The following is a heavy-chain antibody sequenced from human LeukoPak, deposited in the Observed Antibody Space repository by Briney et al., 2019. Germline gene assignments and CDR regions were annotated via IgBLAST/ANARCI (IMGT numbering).Heavy chain of an antibody. J-gene: IGHJ6*02. CDR1: GYTFTSYY. Sequence: ASVKVSCKASGYTFTSYYMHWVRQAPGQGLEWMGIINPSGGSTSYAQKIQGRVTMTRDTSTSTVYMELSSLGSEDTAVYYCAREGGYYDSSGSYYYYGMDVWGQGTTVTVSS. CDR3: AREGGYYDSSGSYYYYGMDV. V-gene: IGHV1-46*01. D-gene: IGHD3-22*01. CDR2: INPSGGST.